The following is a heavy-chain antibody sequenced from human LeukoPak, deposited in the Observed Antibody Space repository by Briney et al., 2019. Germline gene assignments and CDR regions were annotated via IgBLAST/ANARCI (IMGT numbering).Heavy chain of an antibody. V-gene: IGHV3-53*01. CDR3: TRDPTSEGRRAY. J-gene: IGHJ4*02. Sequence: PGGSLRLSCAPSGFTVSNNYMSWVRQAPGKGLEWVSVIYSDGSTYYADSVKGRFTISRDNSKNTLYLQMNSLRGDDTAVYYCTRDPTSEGRRAYWGQGTLVTVSS. CDR2: IYSDGST. D-gene: IGHD2-2*01. CDR1: GFTVSNNY.